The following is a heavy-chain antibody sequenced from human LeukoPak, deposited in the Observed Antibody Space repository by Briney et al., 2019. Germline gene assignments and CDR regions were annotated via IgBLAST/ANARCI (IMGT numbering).Heavy chain of an antibody. Sequence: GGSLRLSCAASGFTFSSYWMSWVRQAPGKGLEWVANIKQDGSEKYYVDSVKGRFTISRDNAKNSLYLQMNSLRAEDTAVYYCARDGEAAGNNWFDPWGQGTLVTVSS. CDR2: IKQDGSEK. D-gene: IGHD6-13*01. J-gene: IGHJ5*02. CDR3: ARDGEAAGNNWFDP. CDR1: GFTFSSYW. V-gene: IGHV3-7*01.